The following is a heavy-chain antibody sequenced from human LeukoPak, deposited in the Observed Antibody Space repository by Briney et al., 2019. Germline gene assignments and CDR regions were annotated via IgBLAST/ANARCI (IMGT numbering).Heavy chain of an antibody. D-gene: IGHD3-10*02. CDR1: GFTFDDYG. CDR3: AELGITMIGGV. V-gene: IGHV3-21*01. CDR2: ISSSSSYI. J-gene: IGHJ6*04. Sequence: GGSLRLSCAASGFTFDDYGMSWVRQAPGKGLEWVSSISSSSSYIYYADSVKGRFTISRDNAKNSLYLQMNSLRAEDTAVYYCAELGITMIGGVWGKGTTVTISS.